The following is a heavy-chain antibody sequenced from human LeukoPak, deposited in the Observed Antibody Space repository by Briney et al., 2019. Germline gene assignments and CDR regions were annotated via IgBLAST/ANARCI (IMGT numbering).Heavy chain of an antibody. Sequence: PGRSLRLSCAASGFTFSSYAMHWVRQAPGKGLEWVAVISYDGSNKYYADSVKGRFTISRDNSKNTLYLQMNSLRAEDTAAYYCARQTGYSTWNGMDVWGQGTTVTVSS. V-gene: IGHV3-30-3*01. CDR3: ARQTGYSTWNGMDV. D-gene: IGHD6-13*01. CDR1: GFTFSSYA. J-gene: IGHJ6*02. CDR2: ISYDGSNK.